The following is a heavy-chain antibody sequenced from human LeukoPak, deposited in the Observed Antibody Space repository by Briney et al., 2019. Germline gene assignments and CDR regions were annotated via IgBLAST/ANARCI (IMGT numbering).Heavy chain of an antibody. Sequence: GRSLRLSCAASGFTSSSYGMHRVRQAPGKGLEWVAVIWYDGSNKYYADSVKGRFTISRDNSKNTLYLQMNSLRAEDTAVYYCAREYYSSGSYLDYWGQGTLVTVSS. D-gene: IGHD3-10*01. V-gene: IGHV3-33*01. CDR1: GFTSSSYG. CDR3: AREYYSSGSYLDY. J-gene: IGHJ4*02. CDR2: IWYDGSNK.